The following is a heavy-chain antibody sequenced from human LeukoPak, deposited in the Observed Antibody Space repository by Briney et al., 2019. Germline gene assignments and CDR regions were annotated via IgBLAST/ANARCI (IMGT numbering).Heavy chain of an antibody. CDR3: ARVGVTSYYDFWSALGRQFDP. Sequence: ASVKVSCKASGYTFTSYGISWVRQAPGQGLEWMGWISAYNGNTNYAQKLQGRVTITTDTSTSTAYMELRSLRSDDTAVYYCARVGVTSYYDFWSALGRQFDPWGQGTLVTVSS. V-gene: IGHV1-18*01. J-gene: IGHJ5*02. CDR2: ISAYNGNT. D-gene: IGHD3-3*01. CDR1: GYTFTSYG.